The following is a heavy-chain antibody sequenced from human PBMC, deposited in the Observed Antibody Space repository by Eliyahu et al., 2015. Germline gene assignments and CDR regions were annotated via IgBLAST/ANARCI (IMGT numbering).Heavy chain of an antibody. J-gene: IGHJ4*02. Sequence: EVQLVESGGGXXQPGGSXRXSCAVSGFTFSDXWXHWVRQAPXQGLLWVSLINSDGTITTYADSVKGRFTISRDNAKNTLYLQMDSLRAEDTAVYYCARGGSLYPDYWGQGTLVPVSS. D-gene: IGHD3-16*01. CDR2: INSDGTIT. V-gene: IGHV3-74*01. CDR1: GFTFSDXW. CDR3: ARGGSLYPDY.